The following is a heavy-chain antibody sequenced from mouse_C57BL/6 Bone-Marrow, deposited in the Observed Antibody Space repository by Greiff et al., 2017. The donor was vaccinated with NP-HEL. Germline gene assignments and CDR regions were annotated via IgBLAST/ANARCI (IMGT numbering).Heavy chain of an antibody. V-gene: IGHV3-6*01. Sequence: DVQLVESGPGLVKPSQSLSLTCSVTGYSITSGYYWNWIRQFPGNKLEWMGYISYDGSNNYNPSLKNRISITRDTSKNQFFLKLNSVTTEDTATYYCARDESLFSDWGQGTLVTVSA. CDR2: ISYDGSN. CDR1: GYSITSGYY. J-gene: IGHJ3*01. CDR3: ARDESLFSD.